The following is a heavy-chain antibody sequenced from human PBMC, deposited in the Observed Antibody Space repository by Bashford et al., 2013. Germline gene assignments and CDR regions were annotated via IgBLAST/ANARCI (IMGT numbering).Heavy chain of an antibody. CDR3: ARDGPVVGVWNAFDV. Sequence: ASVKVSCKASGYTFTGHYMHWVRQAPGQGLEWMGWINPNRGDTNYAQNFQGRVSMTRDTSISTAYLELSRLRSDDTAVYFCARDGPVVGVWNAFDVWGQGTVVTVSS. D-gene: IGHD1-26*01. CDR1: GYTFTGHY. V-gene: IGHV1-2*02. J-gene: IGHJ3*01. CDR2: INPNRGDT.